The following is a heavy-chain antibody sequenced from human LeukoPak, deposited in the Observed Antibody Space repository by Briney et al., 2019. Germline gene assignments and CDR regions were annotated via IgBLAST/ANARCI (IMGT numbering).Heavy chain of an antibody. CDR2: ISYSGST. Sequence: TLSLTCTVSGGSISSYYWSWIRQPPGKGLEWIGYISYSGSTNYNPSLKSRVTISLDTSKNQFSLKLSSVTAADTAMYYCASSRYTGSYSTIDFWGQGTLVTVSS. CDR1: GGSISSYY. J-gene: IGHJ4*02. V-gene: IGHV4-59*01. CDR3: ASSRYTGSYSTIDF. D-gene: IGHD1-26*01.